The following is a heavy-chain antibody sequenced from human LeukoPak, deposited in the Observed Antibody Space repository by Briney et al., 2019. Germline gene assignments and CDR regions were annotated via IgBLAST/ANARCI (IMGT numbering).Heavy chain of an antibody. V-gene: IGHV1-2*06. Sequence: ASVKVSCKASGYTFTGYYMHWVRQAPGQGLEWMGRINPNSGGTNYAQKFQGRVTMTRDTSISTAYMELSRLRSDDTAVYYCARDPDSITIFGVVTETISRYWCQGTLATVSS. J-gene: IGHJ4*02. D-gene: IGHD3-3*01. CDR2: INPNSGGT. CDR1: GYTFTGYY. CDR3: ARDPDSITIFGVVTETISRY.